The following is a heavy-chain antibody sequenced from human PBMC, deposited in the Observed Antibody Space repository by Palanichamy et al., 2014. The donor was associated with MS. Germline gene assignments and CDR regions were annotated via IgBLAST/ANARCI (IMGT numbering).Heavy chain of an antibody. CDR3: VRDVIIRGVVVDPPFH. D-gene: IGHD3-22*01. CDR2: IWYDGTNQ. V-gene: IGHV3-33*01. Sequence: QVQLVESGGGVVQPGRSLKLSCAASGFSFSSYGMHWVRQVPGEGLEWVALIWYDGTNQYYADSVKGRFTISRDNSNNMLYLQMKRLRPEDTAVYYCVRDVIIRGVVVDPPFHWGQGTLVAVSS. CDR1: GFSFSSYG. J-gene: IGHJ4*02.